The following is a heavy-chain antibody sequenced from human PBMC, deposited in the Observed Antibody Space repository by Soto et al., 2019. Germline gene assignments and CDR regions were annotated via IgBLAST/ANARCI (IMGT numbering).Heavy chain of an antibody. CDR1: GGTFRNSA. J-gene: IGHJ6*02. CDR3: ARDNDRPQLGGNYYYMLDV. D-gene: IGHD1-1*01. CDR2: IMPIFRTP. Sequence: QVQLEQSGAEVKKPGSSVKLSCKASGGTFRNSAISWVRQAPGQGLEWMGGIMPIFRTPDYAQKFQGRVTITADESTNTAYMELSGLRSYDTAVYYCARDNDRPQLGGNYYYMLDVWGHGTTVTVSS. V-gene: IGHV1-69*12.